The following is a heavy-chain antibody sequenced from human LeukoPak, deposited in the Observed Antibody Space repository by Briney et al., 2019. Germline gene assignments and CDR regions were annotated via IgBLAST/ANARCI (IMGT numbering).Heavy chain of an antibody. V-gene: IGHV3-21*01. D-gene: IGHD2-21*02. J-gene: IGHJ1*01. Sequence: PGGSLRLSCAASGFTFSSYSMNWVRQAPGKGLEWVSSISSSSSYIYYADSVKGRFTISRDNAKNSLYLQMNSLRAEDTAVYYCARDHVVVTAIPEYFQHWGQGTLVTVSS. CDR2: ISSSSSYI. CDR1: GFTFSSYS. CDR3: ARDHVVVTAIPEYFQH.